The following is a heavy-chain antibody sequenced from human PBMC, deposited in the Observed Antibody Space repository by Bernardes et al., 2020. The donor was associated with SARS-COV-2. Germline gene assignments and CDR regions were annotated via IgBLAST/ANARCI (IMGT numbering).Heavy chain of an antibody. D-gene: IGHD4-4*01. J-gene: IGHJ4*02. CDR3: ARGVSEYTNYYFDS. Sequence: ASVKVSCKASGYTFISYAINWVRQATGQGLEWMGWMNPDNGNTGYSQKFQGRVTMTWSTSISTAYMELSSLRSEDTAVYYCARGVSEYTNYYFDSWGQGTLVTVSS. V-gene: IGHV1-8*01. CDR1: GYTFISYA. CDR2: MNPDNGNT.